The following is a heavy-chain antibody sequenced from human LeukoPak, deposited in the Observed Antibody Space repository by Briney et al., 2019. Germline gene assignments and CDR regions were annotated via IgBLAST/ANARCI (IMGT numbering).Heavy chain of an antibody. Sequence: QPGGSLRLSCAASRFTFSSYWMHWVRQAPGKGLVWVSRINTDGSSTSYADSVKGRFTISRDNAKNTLYLQMNSLRAEDTAVYYCARAPRYCSGGSCDWFDPWGQGTLVTVSS. V-gene: IGHV3-74*01. CDR3: ARAPRYCSGGSCDWFDP. CDR2: INTDGSST. J-gene: IGHJ5*02. D-gene: IGHD2-15*01. CDR1: RFTFSSYW.